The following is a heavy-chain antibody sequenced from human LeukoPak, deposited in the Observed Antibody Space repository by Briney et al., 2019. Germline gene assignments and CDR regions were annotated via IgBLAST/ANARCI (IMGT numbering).Heavy chain of an antibody. CDR2: ISAYNGNT. CDR3: ARSVPMYYYDSSGPVFDY. J-gene: IGHJ4*02. D-gene: IGHD3-22*01. Sequence: ASVKVSCKASGYTFTSYGISWVRQAPGQGLEWMGWISAYNGNTNYAQKLQGRVTMTTDTSTSTAYMELRSLRSDDTAVYYCARSVPMYYYDSSGPVFDYWGQGTLVTVSS. V-gene: IGHV1-18*01. CDR1: GYTFTSYG.